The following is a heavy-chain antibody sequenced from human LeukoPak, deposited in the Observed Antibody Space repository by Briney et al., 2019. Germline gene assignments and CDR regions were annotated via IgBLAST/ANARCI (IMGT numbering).Heavy chain of an antibody. CDR2: INPNSGGT. J-gene: IGHJ5*02. CDR3: ARAMTAYYYGSGSHLNWFDP. D-gene: IGHD3-10*01. V-gene: IGHV1-2*02. CDR1: GYTFTSYY. Sequence: ASVKVSCKASGYTFTSYYMHWVRQAPGQGLEWMGWINPNSGGTNYAQKFQGRVTMTRDTSISTAYMELSRLRSDDTAVYYCARAMTAYYYGSGSHLNWFDPWGQGTLVTVSS.